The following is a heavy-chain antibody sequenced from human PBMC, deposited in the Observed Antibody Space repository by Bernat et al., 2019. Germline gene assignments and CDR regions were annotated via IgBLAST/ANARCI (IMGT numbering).Heavy chain of an antibody. V-gene: IGHV4-61*01. D-gene: IGHD6-19*01. Sequence: QVQLQESGPGLVKPSETLSLTCTVSGGSVSSGSYYWSWIRQPPGKGLEWIGYIYYSGSTNYNPSLKSRVTISVDTSKNQFSLKLSSETAADTAEYYCARDRGGGTVAGFDLWGQGTLVTVSS. CDR2: IYYSGST. CDR1: GGSVSSGSYY. J-gene: IGHJ5*02. CDR3: ARDRGGGTVAGFDL.